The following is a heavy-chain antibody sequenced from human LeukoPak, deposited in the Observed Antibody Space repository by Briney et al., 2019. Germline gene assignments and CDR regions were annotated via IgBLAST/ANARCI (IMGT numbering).Heavy chain of an antibody. CDR3: ARYPYYDSSASKFDFDL. V-gene: IGHV1-2*02. D-gene: IGHD3-22*01. Sequence: GASVKVSCKASGYTFTGYYMHWVRQAPGQGLEWMGWINPNSGGTNYAQKLQGRVTMTTDTSTSTAYMELRSLRSDDTAVYYCARYPYYDSSASKFDFDLWGRGTLVTVSS. J-gene: IGHJ2*01. CDR1: GYTFTGYY. CDR2: INPNSGGT.